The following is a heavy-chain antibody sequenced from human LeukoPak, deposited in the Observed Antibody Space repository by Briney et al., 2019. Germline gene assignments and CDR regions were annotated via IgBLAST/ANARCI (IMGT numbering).Heavy chain of an antibody. CDR3: ARGTSPYYYGSGSYHPY. CDR2: INHSGST. V-gene: IGHV4-34*01. D-gene: IGHD3-10*01. CDR1: GGSFSGYY. J-gene: IGHJ4*02. Sequence: SETLSLTCAVYGGSFSGYYWSWIRQPPGKGLEWIGEINHSGSTNYNPSLKSRVTISVDTSKNQFSLKLSSVTAADTAVYYCARGTSPYYYGSGSYHPYWGQGTLVTVSS.